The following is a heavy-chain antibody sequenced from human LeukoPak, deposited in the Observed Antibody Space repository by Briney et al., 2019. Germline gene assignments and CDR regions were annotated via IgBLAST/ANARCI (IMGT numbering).Heavy chain of an antibody. J-gene: IGHJ6*03. CDR3: AKDPGAIYYYYMDV. V-gene: IGHV3-30*02. Sequence: GGSLRLSCAASGFTFSSYGMHWVRQAPGKGLEWVAFIRYDGSNKYYADSVKGRFTISRDNSKNTLYLQMNSLRAEDTVVYYCAKDPGAIYYYYMDVWGKGTTVTVSS. D-gene: IGHD1-1*01. CDR2: IRYDGSNK. CDR1: GFTFSSYG.